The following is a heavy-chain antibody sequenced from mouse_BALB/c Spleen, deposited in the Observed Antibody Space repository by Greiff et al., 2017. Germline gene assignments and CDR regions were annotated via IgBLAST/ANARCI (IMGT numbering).Heavy chain of an antibody. CDR3: ARNYGSSPWFAY. V-gene: IGHV14-3*02. D-gene: IGHD1-1*01. CDR1: GFNIKDTY. J-gene: IGHJ3*01. CDR2: IDPANGNT. Sequence: EVQLQQSGPELVKPGASVKMSCKASGFNIKDTYMHWVKQRPEQGLEWIGRIDPANGNTKYDPKFQGKATITADTSSNTAYLQLSSLTSEDTAVYYCARNYGSSPWFAYWGQGTLVTGS.